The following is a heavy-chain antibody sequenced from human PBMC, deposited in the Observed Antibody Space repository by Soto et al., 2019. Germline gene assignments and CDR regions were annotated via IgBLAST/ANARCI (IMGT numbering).Heavy chain of an antibody. CDR2: ISWDSSTI. J-gene: IGHJ4*02. V-gene: IGHV3-9*01. CDR1: GFTFYNCG. D-gene: IGHD5-18*01. CDR3: VQGRYTTMDTPLEH. Sequence: LRLSFAASGFTFYNCGVHWVRQAPGKGLEWVAGISWDSSTIGYADSVKGRFIISRDDAKNSLYLQMDSLRGEDTALYYCVQGRYTTMDTPLEHWGQGTQVTVSS.